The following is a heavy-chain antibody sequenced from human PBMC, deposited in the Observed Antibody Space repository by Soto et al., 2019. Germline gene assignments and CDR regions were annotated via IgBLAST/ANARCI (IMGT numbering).Heavy chain of an antibody. D-gene: IGHD6-13*01. CDR3: EKADYSYSWAPGDY. CDR2: ISGSGDTA. J-gene: IGHJ4*02. V-gene: IGHV3-23*01. Sequence: EVQVLESGGGLVQPGGSLRLSCVISRLTFSNYALNWVRQAPGKGLEWVSSISGSGDTAYYADSVKGRFTISRDNSKNALYVQMNSLRVEDRALYYCEKADYSYSWAPGDYWGQGTLVTV. CDR1: RLTFSNYA.